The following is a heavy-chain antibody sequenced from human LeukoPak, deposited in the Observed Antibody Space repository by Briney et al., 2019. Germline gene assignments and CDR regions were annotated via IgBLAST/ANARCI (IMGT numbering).Heavy chain of an antibody. D-gene: IGHD2-2*01. Sequence: SQTLSLTCAISGDSVSGNSAAWSWIRLSPSRGLEWLGRTYYRSKWYNDYAVSVRSRITINADTSKNQFSLQLNSVTPEDTAVYYCARVRDCSSTSCSLDPWGQGTLVIVSS. V-gene: IGHV6-1*01. J-gene: IGHJ5*02. CDR1: GDSVSGNSAA. CDR3: ARVRDCSSTSCSLDP. CDR2: TYYRSKWYN.